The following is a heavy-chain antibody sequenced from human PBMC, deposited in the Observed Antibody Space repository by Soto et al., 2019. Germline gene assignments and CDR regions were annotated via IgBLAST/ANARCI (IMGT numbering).Heavy chain of an antibody. Sequence: ASVKVSCKASGYTFTSYGISWVRQAPGQGLEWMGWISAYNGNTNYAQKLQGRVTMTTDTSTSTAYMELRSLRSDDTVVYYCARLSSIAARPENDAFDIWCQGTMVTVSS. CDR1: GYTFTSYG. D-gene: IGHD6-6*01. V-gene: IGHV1-18*01. CDR2: ISAYNGNT. J-gene: IGHJ3*02. CDR3: ARLSSIAARPENDAFDI.